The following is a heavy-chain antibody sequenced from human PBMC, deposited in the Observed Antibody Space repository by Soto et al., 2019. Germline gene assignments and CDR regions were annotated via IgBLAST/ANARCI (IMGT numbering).Heavy chain of an antibody. J-gene: IGHJ4*02. CDR3: ARYFRGSGRYFFDY. CDR1: GFTFISSF. Sequence: LRLSCVASGFTFISSFMGWVRQAPGKGLEWVANINQDGGGTYYVDSVEGRFTISRDNAKDSLYLQMNSLRGEDTAVYYCARYFRGSGRYFFDYWGQGTLVTVSS. CDR2: INQDGGGT. V-gene: IGHV3-7*03. D-gene: IGHD6-19*01.